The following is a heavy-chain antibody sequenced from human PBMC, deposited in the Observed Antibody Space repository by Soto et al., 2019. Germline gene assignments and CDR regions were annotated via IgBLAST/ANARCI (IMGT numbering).Heavy chain of an antibody. J-gene: IGHJ6*04. D-gene: IGHD3-22*01. CDR1: GFSLTTSGVG. V-gene: IGHV2-5*01. CDR3: SHMRQSRLIGMDV. CDR2: IYSNDDK. Sequence: SGPTLVNPTQTLTLTCTFSGFSLTTSGVGVGWIRQPPGKALEWLALIYSNDDKRYSPSLKSRLTTTKDTSKNQVVLTMTNVDPVDTATYYCSHMRQSRLIGMDVPGTATTGTRS.